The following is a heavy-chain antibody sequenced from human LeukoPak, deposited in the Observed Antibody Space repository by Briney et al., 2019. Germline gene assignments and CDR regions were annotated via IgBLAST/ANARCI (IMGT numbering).Heavy chain of an antibody. CDR3: ARYSLHGAKKFDY. D-gene: IGHD4-17*01. CDR2: IIPIFGTA. CDR1: GGTFSSYA. Sequence: SVKVSCKASGGTFSSYAISWVRQAPGQGLEWMGGIIPIFGTANYAQKFQGRVTITTDESTSTTYMEPSSLRSEDTAVYYCARYSLHGAKKFDYWGQGTLVTVSS. V-gene: IGHV1-69*05. J-gene: IGHJ4*02.